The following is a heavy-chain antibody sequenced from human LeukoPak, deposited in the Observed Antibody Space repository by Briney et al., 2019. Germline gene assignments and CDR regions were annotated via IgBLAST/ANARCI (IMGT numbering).Heavy chain of an antibody. D-gene: IGHD3-9*01. J-gene: IGHJ6*03. CDR3: ARVGGINYDILTAHYYYYYMDV. Sequence: ASVKVSCKASGYTFTSYGISWVRQAPGQGLEWMGWISAYNGNTNYAQKLQGRVTMTTDTSTSTAYMELRSLRSDDTAVYYCARVGGINYDILTAHYYYYYMDVWGKGTTVTISS. V-gene: IGHV1-18*01. CDR1: GYTFTSYG. CDR2: ISAYNGNT.